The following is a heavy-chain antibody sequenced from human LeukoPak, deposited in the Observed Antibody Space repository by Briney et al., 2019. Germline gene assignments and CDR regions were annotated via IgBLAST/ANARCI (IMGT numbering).Heavy chain of an antibody. CDR1: GFTFNTYW. D-gene: IGHD2/OR15-2a*01. CDR2: LKQDGSEE. CDR3: ARAEYCYYCGMDV. Sequence: GGSLRLSCAASGFTFNTYWMSWVRQAPGKGLEWVANLKQDGSEEYYVDSVKGRFTISRDNAKNSLYLQMNSLRAEDTAVYYCARAEYCYYCGMDVWGQGTTVIVS. V-gene: IGHV3-7*03. J-gene: IGHJ6*02.